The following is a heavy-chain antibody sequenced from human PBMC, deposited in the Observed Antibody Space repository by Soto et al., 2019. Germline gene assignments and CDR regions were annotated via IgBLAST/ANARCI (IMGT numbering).Heavy chain of an antibody. D-gene: IGHD2-15*01. J-gene: IGHJ5*02. CDR1: GFHLGYSY. CDR2: ISPGSRYP. CDR3: VRGGGGGLFAP. Sequence: GPLTQSCACSGFHLGYSYMSLISTAPGKGLERLSYISPGSRYPAYADSVKGRFTISRDNAKRSLYLQMMSLTAEDTAIYYCVRGGGGGLFAPWGQGTMVTVSS. V-gene: IGHV3-11*06.